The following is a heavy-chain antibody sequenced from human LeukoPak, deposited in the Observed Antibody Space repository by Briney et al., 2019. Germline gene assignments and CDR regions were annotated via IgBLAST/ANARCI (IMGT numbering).Heavy chain of an antibody. J-gene: IGHJ4*02. V-gene: IGHV4-59*08. Sequence: SETLSLTCTVSGGSISSYYWSWIWQPPGKGLEWIGYIYYSGSTNYNPSLKSRVTISVDTSKNQISLKLSSVTAADTAVYYCARHDSIGLPLDYWGQGALVTVSS. CDR1: GGSISSYY. CDR3: ARHDSIGLPLDY. D-gene: IGHD3-22*01. CDR2: IYYSGST.